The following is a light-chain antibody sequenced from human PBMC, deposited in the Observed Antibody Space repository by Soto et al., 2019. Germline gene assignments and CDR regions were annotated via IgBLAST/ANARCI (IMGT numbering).Light chain of an antibody. V-gene: IGKV3-20*01. Sequence: EIVLTQSPGTLSLSPGERATLSCRASQSVSSSYLAWYQQKPGQAPRLLIYGASARATGIPDRFSGSGSGTDFPLTISRREPEDFAVFYCQQYGSSPMYTFGQGTKLEIK. J-gene: IGKJ2*01. CDR3: QQYGSSPMYT. CDR2: GAS. CDR1: QSVSSSY.